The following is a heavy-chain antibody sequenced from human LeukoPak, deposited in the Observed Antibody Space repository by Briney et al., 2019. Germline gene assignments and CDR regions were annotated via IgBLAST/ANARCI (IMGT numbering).Heavy chain of an antibody. J-gene: IGHJ2*01. V-gene: IGHV1-24*01. D-gene: IGHD4-17*01. CDR2: FDPEDGET. CDR3: ATAETTVTWCFDL. Sequence: GASVKVSCKVSGYTLTELSMHWVRQAPGKGPEWMGGFDPEDGETIYAQKFQGRVTMTEDTSTDTAYMELSSLRSEDTAVYYCATAETTVTWCFDLWGRGTLVTVSS. CDR1: GYTLTELS.